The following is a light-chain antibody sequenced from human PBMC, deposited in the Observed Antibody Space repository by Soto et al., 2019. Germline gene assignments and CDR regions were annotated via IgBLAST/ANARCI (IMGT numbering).Light chain of an antibody. CDR3: MQALQTPFT. CDR1: QSLLQNNGYNY. CDR2: LGS. V-gene: IGKV2-28*01. Sequence: DIVMTQSPLSLPVTPGEPASISCKSSQSLLQNNGYNYLDWYLQKPGQSPQLLIHLGSNRASGVPDRFSGSGSGTDFTLKISRVEAEDVGVYYCMQALQTPFTFGGGTKVEIK. J-gene: IGKJ4*01.